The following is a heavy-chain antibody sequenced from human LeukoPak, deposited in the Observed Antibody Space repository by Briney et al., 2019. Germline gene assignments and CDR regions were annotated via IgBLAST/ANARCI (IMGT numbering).Heavy chain of an antibody. J-gene: IGHJ4*02. V-gene: IGHV4-39*01. D-gene: IGHD6-13*01. Sequence: PSETLSLTCTVSGGSISSSSYYWGWIRQPPGKGLEWIGSIYYSGSTYYNPSLKSRVTISVDTSKNQFSLKLSSVTAADTAVYYCARWVRALQLADYWGQGTLVTVSS. CDR2: IYYSGST. CDR1: GGSISSSSYY. CDR3: ARWVRALQLADY.